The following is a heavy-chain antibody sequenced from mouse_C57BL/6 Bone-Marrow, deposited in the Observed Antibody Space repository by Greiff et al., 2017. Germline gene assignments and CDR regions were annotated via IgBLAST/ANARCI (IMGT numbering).Heavy chain of an antibody. CDR1: GYTFTSYW. D-gene: IGHD2-3*01. J-gene: IGHJ3*01. V-gene: IGHV1-5*01. CDR3: TGWGYDGYYWFAY. CDR2: IYPGNSDT. Sequence: VQLQQSGTVLARPGASVKMSCKTSGYTFTSYWMHWVNQRPGQGLEWIGAIYPGNSDTSYNQKFKGKAKLTAVTSANTAYMELSSLTNEDSAVYYCTGWGYDGYYWFAYWGQGTLVTVSA.